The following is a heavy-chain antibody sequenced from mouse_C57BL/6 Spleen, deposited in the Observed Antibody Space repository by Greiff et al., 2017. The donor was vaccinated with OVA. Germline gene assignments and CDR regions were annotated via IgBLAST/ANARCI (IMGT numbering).Heavy chain of an antibody. J-gene: IGHJ4*01. CDR3: EGERYYGSGYGCYYAMDY. CDR1: GYSITSGYY. Sequence: EVQLQQSGPGLVKPSQSLTLTCSVTGYSITSGYYWNWIRQFPGNKLEWMGYISYDGSNNYNPSLKNRISITRDTSKNQFFLKLNSVTTEDTATCYCEGERYYGSGYGCYYAMDYWGQGTSVTVAS. D-gene: IGHD1-1*01. V-gene: IGHV3-6*01. CDR2: ISYDGSN.